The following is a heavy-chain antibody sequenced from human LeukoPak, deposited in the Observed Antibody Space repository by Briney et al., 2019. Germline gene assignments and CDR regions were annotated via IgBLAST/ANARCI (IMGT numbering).Heavy chain of an antibody. CDR3: ATETNGRHYDY. CDR2: IGPTGSAR. D-gene: IGHD1-14*01. J-gene: IGHJ4*02. Sequence: KTGGSLRLSCTASGLTFSTSGFNWVRQAPGKGLEWVASIGPTGSARYHADSIKGRFTISRDNANNFLYLQMNSLRAEDTAVYYCATETNGRHYDYWGQGTLLTVSS. V-gene: IGHV3-21*06. CDR1: GLTFSTSG.